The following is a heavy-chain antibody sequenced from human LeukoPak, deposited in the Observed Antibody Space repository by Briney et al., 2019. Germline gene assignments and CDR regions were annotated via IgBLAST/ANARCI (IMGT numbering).Heavy chain of an antibody. Sequence: GESLQISCKGSGSSFTSYWIGWVRQLPGKGLEWMGIIYPGGSDTRYSPSFQGQVTISADKSISTAYLQWSSLKASDTAMYYCARQGTAADLVDYWGQGTLVTVSS. CDR2: IYPGGSDT. V-gene: IGHV5-51*01. J-gene: IGHJ4*02. CDR3: ARQGTAADLVDY. CDR1: GSSFTSYW. D-gene: IGHD6-13*01.